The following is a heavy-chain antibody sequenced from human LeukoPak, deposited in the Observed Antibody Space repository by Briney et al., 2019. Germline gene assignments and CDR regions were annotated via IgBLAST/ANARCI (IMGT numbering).Heavy chain of an antibody. V-gene: IGHV4-61*08. CDR1: GGSISSGDYY. CDR3: ARAGYSYGNWFDP. J-gene: IGHJ5*02. Sequence: SETLSLTCTVSGGSISSGDYYWSWIRQPPGKGLEWIGYIYYSGSTNYNPSLKSRVTISVDTSKNQFSLKLSSVTAADTAVYYCARAGYSYGNWFDPWGQGTLVTVSS. CDR2: IYYSGST. D-gene: IGHD5-18*01.